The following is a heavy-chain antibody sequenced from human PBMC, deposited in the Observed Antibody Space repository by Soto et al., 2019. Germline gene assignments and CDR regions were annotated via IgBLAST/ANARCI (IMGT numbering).Heavy chain of an antibody. V-gene: IGHV3-13*01. D-gene: IGHD2-2*01. CDR3: TRGFYCSSTSCYVDAFNI. CDR2: IGTAGDT. Sequence: EVQLVESGGGLVQPGWSLRLSCAASGFTFTTYDMHWVRQVTGKGLEWVSSIGTAGDTHYADSVKGRFTISRENAKNSLYLQMNSLGAGDTAVYYCTRGFYCSSTSCYVDAFNIWGQGTMVTVSS. J-gene: IGHJ3*02. CDR1: GFTFTTYD.